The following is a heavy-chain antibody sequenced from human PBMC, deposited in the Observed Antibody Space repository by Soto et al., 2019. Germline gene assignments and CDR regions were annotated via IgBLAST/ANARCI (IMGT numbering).Heavy chain of an antibody. V-gene: IGHV4-30-4*01. CDR3: ATESSGSSPLHFDF. Sequence: QVQLQESGPGLVKPSQTLSLTCSVSGGYVSSGVHYWSWIRQPPGKGLEWIGYVYYTGSTYYNPSLESRVTISLDTSKNQFSLKMKSVTASDAAVYYCATESSGSSPLHFDFWGQGALVTVSS. CDR2: VYYTGST. CDR1: GGYVSSGVHY. J-gene: IGHJ4*02. D-gene: IGHD6-19*01.